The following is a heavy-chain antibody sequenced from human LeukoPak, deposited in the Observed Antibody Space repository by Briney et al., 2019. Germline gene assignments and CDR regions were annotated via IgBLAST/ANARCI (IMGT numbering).Heavy chain of an antibody. CDR3: ANEIRPNDY. CDR1: GITFSNYA. J-gene: IGHJ4*02. Sequence: GGSLRLSCVASGITFSNYAVTWVRQAPGKGLEWVSAISISGSKTYYADSVKGRFTISRDNSKNTLYLQMNSLRAEDTAVYYCANEIRPNDYWGQGTQVTVSS. CDR2: ISISGSKT. D-gene: IGHD4-17*01. V-gene: IGHV3-23*01.